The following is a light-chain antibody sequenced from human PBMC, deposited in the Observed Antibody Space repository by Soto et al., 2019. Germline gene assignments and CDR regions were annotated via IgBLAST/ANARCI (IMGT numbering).Light chain of an antibody. CDR3: QHRTNWPPIFT. Sequence: EIVLTQSPATLSLSPGERATLSCRASQSVSRYLAWYQQRPGQAPRLLIYDISNRDTGIPARFSGSGSGTDFTLTISSLESEDFAVYDCQHRTNWPPIFTFGPGTKVDIK. V-gene: IGKV3-11*01. CDR2: DIS. CDR1: QSVSRY. J-gene: IGKJ3*01.